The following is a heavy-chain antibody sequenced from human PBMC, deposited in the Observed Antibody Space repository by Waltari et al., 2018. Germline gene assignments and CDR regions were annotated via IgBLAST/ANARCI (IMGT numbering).Heavy chain of an antibody. J-gene: IGHJ5*02. V-gene: IGHV4-59*01. CDR2: INYSGSP. D-gene: IGHD6-13*01. Sequence: QVQLQESGPGLVMPSETLSITCTVSGGSISSYYWSWIRQPPGKGLEWIGYINYSGSPNYNPSLKSRVTIPVDTSKNQFSLKLSSVTAADTAVYYCARSIAAAGSYNWFDPWGQGTLVTGSS. CDR1: GGSISSYY. CDR3: ARSIAAAGSYNWFDP.